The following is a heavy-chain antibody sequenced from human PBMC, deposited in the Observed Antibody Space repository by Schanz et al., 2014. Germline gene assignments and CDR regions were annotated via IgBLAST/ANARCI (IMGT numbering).Heavy chain of an antibody. J-gene: IGHJ4*02. D-gene: IGHD1-26*01. CDR3: ARGKWDLGAD. V-gene: IGHV4-38-2*02. CDR1: GYSISSDYY. CDR2: ISHTGNT. Sequence: QVQLQESGPGLVKPSETLSLTCSVSGYSISSDYYWGWIRQFPGGGLEWIGSISHTGNTYYHPSLVSRAPISLDTPKNQFPLKLSSVTAADTAVYYCARGKWDLGADWGQGILVTVSS.